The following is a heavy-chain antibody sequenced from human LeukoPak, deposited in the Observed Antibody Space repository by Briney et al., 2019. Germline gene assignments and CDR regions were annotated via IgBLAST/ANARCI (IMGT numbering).Heavy chain of an antibody. Sequence: SETLSLTCTVSGGSISSQYWNWIRQPAGKGLEWIGRIYSSGSTIYNPSLKSRVTMSVDTSKSQFSLELSSVTAADTAVYYCARGYVYGDFPWGQGTLVSVSS. V-gene: IGHV4-4*07. CDR2: IYSSGST. D-gene: IGHD2-21*02. CDR1: GGSISSQY. J-gene: IGHJ5*02. CDR3: ARGYVYGDFP.